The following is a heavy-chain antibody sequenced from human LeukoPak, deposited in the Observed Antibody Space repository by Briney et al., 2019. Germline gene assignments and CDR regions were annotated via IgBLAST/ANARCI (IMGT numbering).Heavy chain of an antibody. V-gene: IGHV4-31*03. CDR3: ARDFHGGWYFDL. CDR2: IYYSGST. Sequence: PSETLSLTCTVSGGSISSGGYYWSWIRQHPGKGLEWIGYIYYSGSTYSNPPLTSRITISVDTSKNQFSLKLTSVTAADTAVYYCARDFHGGWYFDLWGRGTQVIVSS. CDR1: GGSISSGGYY. D-gene: IGHD4-23*01. J-gene: IGHJ2*01.